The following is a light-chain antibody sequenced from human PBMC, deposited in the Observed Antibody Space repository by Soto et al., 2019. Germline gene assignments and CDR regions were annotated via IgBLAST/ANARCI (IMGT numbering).Light chain of an antibody. CDR2: GAS. Sequence: EVVLTQSPGTLSLSPGERATLSCRASQSVSSNYLAGCQPKPGQAPRLLIYGASSRATGIPDRFSGSGSGTDFTLTISRLEPEDFAVYYCQQYGSSPWTFGQGTKVEIK. V-gene: IGKV3-20*01. J-gene: IGKJ1*01. CDR1: QSVSSNY. CDR3: QQYGSSPWT.